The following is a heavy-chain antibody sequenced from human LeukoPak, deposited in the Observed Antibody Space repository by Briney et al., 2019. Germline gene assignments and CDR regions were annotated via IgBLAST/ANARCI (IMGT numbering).Heavy chain of an antibody. V-gene: IGHV3-15*07. J-gene: IGHJ4*02. D-gene: IGHD3-22*01. CDR2: IEAKAHGGTT. Sequence: EGSLRLSCAASSYTFSDAWMNWVRQAPGKGLEWVGRIEAKAHGGTTNYAAPVKGRFTISRDDSKNTLYLQMNSLKTEDTAVYYCTADPFYDSAGFGFWGQGTLVTVS. CDR1: SYTFSDAW. CDR3: TADPFYDSAGFGF.